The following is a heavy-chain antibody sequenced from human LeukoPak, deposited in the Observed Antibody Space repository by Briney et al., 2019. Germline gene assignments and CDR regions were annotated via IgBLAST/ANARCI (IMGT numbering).Heavy chain of an antibody. J-gene: IGHJ4*02. CDR2: ISYDGSVE. Sequence: GRSLRLSCAASGFTFSNYAMHWVRQAPGKGLEWVALISYDGSVEKSAASVKGRFTISRDNSKNTLYLQMSSLRIEDTAVYYCARALGSSWDSSLDSWGQGTLVPVSS. CDR3: ARALGSSWDSSLDS. CDR1: GFTFSNYA. V-gene: IGHV3-30*04. D-gene: IGHD6-13*01.